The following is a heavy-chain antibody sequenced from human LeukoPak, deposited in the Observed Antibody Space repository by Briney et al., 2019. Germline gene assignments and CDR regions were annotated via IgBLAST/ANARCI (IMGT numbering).Heavy chain of an antibody. J-gene: IGHJ4*02. Sequence: GGALRLSCAASGFTFNIYGMSWVRQAPGKGLEWVSAISGSGGSTYSADSVKGRFTISRDTAKNTLYLQMNSLRVDDTAVYYCGILTLSPGWGQGTLVTVSS. CDR2: ISGSGGST. D-gene: IGHD1-14*01. V-gene: IGHV3-23*01. CDR1: GFTFNIYG. CDR3: GILTLSPG.